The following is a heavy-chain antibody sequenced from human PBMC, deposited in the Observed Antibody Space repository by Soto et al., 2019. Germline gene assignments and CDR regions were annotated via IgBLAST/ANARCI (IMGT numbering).Heavy chain of an antibody. V-gene: IGHV1-18*01. Sequence: ASVKVSCKASGYTFTSYGISWMRQAPGQGLEWMGWISAYNGNTNYAQKLQGRVTMTTDTSTSTAYMELRSLRSDDTAVYYCARVVDYDILTGYYGAPYYFDYWGQGTLVTVSS. CDR3: ARVVDYDILTGYYGAPYYFDY. J-gene: IGHJ4*02. CDR2: ISAYNGNT. CDR1: GYTFTSYG. D-gene: IGHD3-9*01.